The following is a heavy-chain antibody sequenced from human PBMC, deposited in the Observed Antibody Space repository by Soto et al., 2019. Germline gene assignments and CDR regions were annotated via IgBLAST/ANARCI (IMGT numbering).Heavy chain of an antibody. Sequence: QVQLVDSGGGVVQPGRSLRLSCVASGFTFSTYAMHWVRQAPGRGLEWLAIISYDGRKTFYADSVKGRIAISRDISQNTLYLQIDSLGGEDTAVYYCAREMVAPEDYYYGMDVWGQGTTVTVSS. D-gene: IGHD2-15*01. CDR1: GFTFSTYA. CDR2: ISYDGRKT. J-gene: IGHJ6*02. CDR3: AREMVAPEDYYYGMDV. V-gene: IGHV3-30*09.